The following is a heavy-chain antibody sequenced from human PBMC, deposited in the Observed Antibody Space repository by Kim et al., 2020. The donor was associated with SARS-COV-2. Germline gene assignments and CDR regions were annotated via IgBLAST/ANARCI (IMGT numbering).Heavy chain of an antibody. D-gene: IGHD3-10*01. Sequence: GGSLRLSWAASGFTFSSYAMHWVRQAPGKGLEWVAVISYDGSNKYYADSVKGRFTISRDNSKNTLYLQMNSLRAEDTAVYYCARDITMVRGVIITLVDYYYGMDVWGQGTTVTVSS. CDR1: GFTFSSYA. V-gene: IGHV3-30*04. J-gene: IGHJ6*02. CDR3: ARDITMVRGVIITLVDYYYGMDV. CDR2: ISYDGSNK.